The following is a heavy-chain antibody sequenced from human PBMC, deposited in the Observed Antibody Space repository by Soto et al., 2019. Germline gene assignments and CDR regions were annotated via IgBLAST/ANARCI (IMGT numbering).Heavy chain of an antibody. CDR2: ISSSSNTI. D-gene: IGHD6-13*01. CDR3: ALRAGPL. V-gene: IGHV3-48*01. CDR1: GFTFSNAW. Sequence: GGSLGLSCAASGFTFSNAWMNWVRQAPGKGLEWISYISSSSNTIYYADSVKGRFTISRDNAKNSLYLQMNSLRAEDTAVYYCALRAGPLGGQGTLVTVSS. J-gene: IGHJ4*02.